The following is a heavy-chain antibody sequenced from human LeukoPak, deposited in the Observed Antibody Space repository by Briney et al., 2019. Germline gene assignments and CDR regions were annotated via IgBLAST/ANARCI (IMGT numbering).Heavy chain of an antibody. V-gene: IGHV1-69*01. CDR2: IIPIFGTA. J-gene: IGHJ4*02. D-gene: IGHD3-3*01. Sequence: SVKVSCKASGGTFSSYAISWVRQAPGQGLEWMGGIIPIFGTANYAQKFQGRVTITADESTSTAYMELSSLRSEDTAVYYCASYYDFWSGNFDYWGQGTLVSVSS. CDR1: GGTFSSYA. CDR3: ASYYDFWSGNFDY.